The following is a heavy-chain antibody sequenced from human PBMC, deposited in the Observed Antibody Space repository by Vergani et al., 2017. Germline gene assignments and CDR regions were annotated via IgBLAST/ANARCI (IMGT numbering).Heavy chain of an antibody. CDR3: ARDSGGYSYGYFGY. V-gene: IGHV4-59*01. J-gene: IGHJ4*02. Sequence: QVQLQESGPGLVKPSETLSLTCTVSGGSISSYYWSWIRQPPGKGLEWIGYIYYSGSTNYNPSLKSRVTISVDTSKNQFSLKLSSVTAADTAVYYCARDSGGYSYGYFGYWGQGTLVTVSS. D-gene: IGHD5-18*01. CDR2: IYYSGST. CDR1: GGSISSYY.